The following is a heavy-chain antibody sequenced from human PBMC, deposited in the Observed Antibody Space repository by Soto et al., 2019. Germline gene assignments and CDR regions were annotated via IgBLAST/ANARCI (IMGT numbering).Heavy chain of an antibody. V-gene: IGHV1-69*13. Sequence: ASVKVSCKASGGTFSSYAISWVRQAPGQGLEWMGGIIPIFGTANYAQKFQGRVTITADESTSTAYMELSSLRSEDTAVYYCARFYHGSGSSNWFEPWGQGTLVTVSS. CDR2: IIPIFGTA. CDR3: ARFYHGSGSSNWFEP. CDR1: GGTFSSYA. J-gene: IGHJ5*02. D-gene: IGHD3-10*01.